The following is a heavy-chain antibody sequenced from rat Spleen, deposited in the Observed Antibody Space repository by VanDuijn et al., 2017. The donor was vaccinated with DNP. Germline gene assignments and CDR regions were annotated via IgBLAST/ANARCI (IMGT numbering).Heavy chain of an antibody. CDR2: ISYSGSP. Sequence: EVQLQESGPGLVKPSQSLSLTCSVTGYSITSHYWGWIRQFPGNKLEYIGHISYSGSPNYNPSLKSRISITRDTSKNQFFLQVNSVTTEDTATYYCARGLGGDYWGQGVMVTVSS. J-gene: IGHJ2*01. V-gene: IGHV3-1*01. D-gene: IGHD5-1*01. CDR1: GYSITSHY. CDR3: ARGLGGDY.